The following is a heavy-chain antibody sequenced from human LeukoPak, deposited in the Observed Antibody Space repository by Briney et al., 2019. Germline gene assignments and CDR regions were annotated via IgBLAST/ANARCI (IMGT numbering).Heavy chain of an antibody. V-gene: IGHV4-59*08. J-gene: IGHJ4*02. Sequence: SETLSLTCAVYGGSFSGYYWSWIRQPPGKGLEWIGYIYYSGSTNYNPSLKSRVIISVDTSKNQFSLKLSSVTAADTAVYYCARLGGAKDYWGQGTLVTVSS. CDR1: GGSFSGYY. CDR3: ARLGGAKDY. D-gene: IGHD1-26*01. CDR2: IYYSGST.